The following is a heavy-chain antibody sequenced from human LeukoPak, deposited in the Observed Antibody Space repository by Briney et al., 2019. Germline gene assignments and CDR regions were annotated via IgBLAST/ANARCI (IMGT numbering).Heavy chain of an antibody. CDR2: ISSSSSTL. J-gene: IGHJ5*02. CDR3: AKDLVREMATISNWFDP. D-gene: IGHD5-24*01. CDR1: GVTFSSYR. Sequence: GGSLRLSCAASGVTFSSYRMNWVRQAPGKGLEWVSYISSSSSTLYYADSVKGRFTISRDNSKNTLYLQMNSLRAEDTAVYYCAKDLVREMATISNWFDPWGQGTLVTVSS. V-gene: IGHV3-48*01.